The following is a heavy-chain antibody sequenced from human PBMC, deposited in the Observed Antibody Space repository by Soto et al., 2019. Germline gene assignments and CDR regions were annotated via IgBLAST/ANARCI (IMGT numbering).Heavy chain of an antibody. J-gene: IGHJ4*02. Sequence: PGGSLRLSCAASGFTFSDYYMSWIRQAPGKGLEWVSYISSSSSYTNYADSVKGRFTISRDNAKNSLYLQMNSLRAEDTAVYYCARVPGGYDQRFDYWGQGTLVTVSS. CDR1: GFTFSDYY. V-gene: IGHV3-11*05. D-gene: IGHD5-12*01. CDR2: ISSSSSYT. CDR3: ARVPGGYDQRFDY.